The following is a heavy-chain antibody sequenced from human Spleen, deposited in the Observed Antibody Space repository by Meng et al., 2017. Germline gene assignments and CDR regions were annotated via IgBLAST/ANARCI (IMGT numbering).Heavy chain of an antibody. D-gene: IGHD6-6*01. CDR2: ISSSSGYI. V-gene: IGHV3-21*01. CDR3: ARDISGSIEDRPYWYFDL. J-gene: IGHJ2*01. CDR1: GFTFSSYS. Sequence: EVQLVESGGGLVKPGGSLRLSCAGFGFTFSSYSMNWVRQAPGKGLEWVSSISSSSGYIYYADSVNGRVTISRDNAKNSLSPLMNSLRAEDTAVYYCARDISGSIEDRPYWYFDLWGRGTLVTVSS.